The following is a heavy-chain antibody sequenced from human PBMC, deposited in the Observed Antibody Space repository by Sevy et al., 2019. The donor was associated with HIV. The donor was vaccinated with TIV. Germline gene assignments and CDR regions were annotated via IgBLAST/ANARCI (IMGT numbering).Heavy chain of an antibody. J-gene: IGHJ4*02. D-gene: IGHD2-8*01. CDR2: LSFGCGEI. CDR1: GFTFSKYS. Sequence: GGSLRLSCAASGFTFSKYSMSWVRQPPGKGLEWVSTLSFGCGEINYADSVKGRFTISRDNSKSSVYLQMNNLRPEDTAVYYCARAGCTNPNDYWGQGTMVTVSS. CDR3: ARAGCTNPNDY. V-gene: IGHV3-23*01.